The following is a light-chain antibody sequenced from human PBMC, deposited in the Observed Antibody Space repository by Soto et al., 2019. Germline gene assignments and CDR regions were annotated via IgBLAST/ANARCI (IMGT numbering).Light chain of an antibody. CDR2: VAS. CDR1: QGISSY. CDR3: HHYNSYWET. Sequence: IQLTHSPSSLSASVGDRVTITCXASQGISSYLAWYQQKPGKAPKLLIYVASTLQSGVPSRFSGSGSGTEFTLIISSLQPDDLATYYCHHYNSYWETFGQGTKVDIK. J-gene: IGKJ1*01. V-gene: IGKV1-9*01.